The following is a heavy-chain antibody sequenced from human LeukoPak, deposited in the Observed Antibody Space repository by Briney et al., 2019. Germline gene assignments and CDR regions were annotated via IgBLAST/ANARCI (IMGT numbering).Heavy chain of an antibody. Sequence: GGSLRLSCAASGFIFSDFAMHWVRQASGKGLEWVGRIRTKVDSYATTYAAWVKGRFTVSRDDSKNTAYLEMNSLKSEDTAVYYCARPSSGFHFWGQGTLVTVSS. V-gene: IGHV3-73*01. J-gene: IGHJ4*02. D-gene: IGHD3-22*01. CDR3: ARPSSGFHF. CDR2: IRTKVDSYAT. CDR1: GFIFSDFA.